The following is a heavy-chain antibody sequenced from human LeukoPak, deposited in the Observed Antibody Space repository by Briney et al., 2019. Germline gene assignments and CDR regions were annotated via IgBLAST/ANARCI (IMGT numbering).Heavy chain of an antibody. V-gene: IGHV3-48*02. J-gene: IGHJ3*02. CDR2: ISSSSSTI. CDR3: AGNSSGYYPDAFDI. D-gene: IGHD3-22*01. Sequence: GGSLRLSCATSGFTFSSYSMNWVRQAPGKGLEWVSYISSSSSTIYYADSVKGRFTISRDNAKNSLYLQMNSLRDEDTAVYYCAGNSSGYYPDAFDIWGQGTMVTVSS. CDR1: GFTFSSYS.